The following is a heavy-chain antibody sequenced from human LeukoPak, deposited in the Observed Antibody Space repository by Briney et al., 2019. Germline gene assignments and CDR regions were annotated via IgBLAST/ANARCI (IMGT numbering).Heavy chain of an antibody. CDR2: INPNSGGT. Sequence: KTGGSLRLSCAASGFTFSSYGMHWVRQAPGQGLEWMGWINPNSGGTNYAQKFQGRVTMTRDTSISTAYMELSRLRSDDTAVYYCAPTPYCSSTSCYYWFDPWGQGTLVTVSS. CDR3: APTPYCSSTSCYYWFDP. J-gene: IGHJ5*02. D-gene: IGHD2-2*01. V-gene: IGHV1-2*02. CDR1: GFTFSSYG.